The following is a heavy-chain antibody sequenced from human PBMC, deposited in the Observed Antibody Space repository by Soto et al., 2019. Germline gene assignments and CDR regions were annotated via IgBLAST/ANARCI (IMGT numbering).Heavy chain of an antibody. CDR3: ARSYFSGWYYFDY. Sequence: GGSLRLSCAASGFTFSSYWMSWVRQAPGKGLEWVANIKQDGSEKHYVDSVKGRFTISRDNAKNSLYLQMNSLRAEDTAVYYCARSYFSGWYYFDYWGQGTLVTVSS. V-gene: IGHV3-7*01. J-gene: IGHJ4*02. D-gene: IGHD6-19*01. CDR2: IKQDGSEK. CDR1: GFTFSSYW.